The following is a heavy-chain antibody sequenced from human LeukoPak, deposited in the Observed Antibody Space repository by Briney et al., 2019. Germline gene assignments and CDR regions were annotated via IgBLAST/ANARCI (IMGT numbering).Heavy chain of an antibody. J-gene: IGHJ4*02. Sequence: GGSLRLSCAAPGFTLSNAWLSWVRQAPGKGLEWVGRIKSKTDGGTTDYAAPVKGRFTISRDDSKNTLYLQMNSLKTEDTAVYYCTTDVDVLRYFDWLLPLDYWGQGPLVSVSS. CDR2: IKSKTDGGTT. CDR1: GFTLSNAW. CDR3: TTDVDVLRYFDWLLPLDY. V-gene: IGHV3-15*01. D-gene: IGHD3-9*01.